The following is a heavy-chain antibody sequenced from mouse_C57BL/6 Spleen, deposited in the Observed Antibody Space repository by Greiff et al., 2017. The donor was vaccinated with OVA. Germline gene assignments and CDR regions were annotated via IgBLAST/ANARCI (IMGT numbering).Heavy chain of an antibody. CDR2: IDPANGST. Sequence: EVQGVQSVPELVRPGASVKLSCTASGYTITNTYMHWVKQSPGQGLEWIGRIDPANGSTKYDPKFQGKATITADTSSNTAYLQLSSLTSEDTAIYYCARGGDGEDAMDYWGQGTSVTVSS. CDR3: ARGGDGEDAMDY. D-gene: IGHD3-3*01. CDR1: GYTITNTY. V-gene: IGHV14-3*01. J-gene: IGHJ4*01.